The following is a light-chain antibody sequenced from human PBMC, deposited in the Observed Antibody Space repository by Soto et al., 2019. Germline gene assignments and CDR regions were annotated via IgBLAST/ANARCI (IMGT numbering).Light chain of an antibody. CDR1: QEIDKY. Sequence: IHMFLAXSSVYTSLQDXXXXXXXVSQEIDKYLNWYQQKXGKAPKLLIEVETXLEKGVPARFSGSGSGTHFTFTIGSLQTEDITTYYCQQYYDLPITFGQRTRTEIK. V-gene: IGKV1-33*01. J-gene: IGKJ5*01. CDR3: QQYYDLPIT. CDR2: VET.